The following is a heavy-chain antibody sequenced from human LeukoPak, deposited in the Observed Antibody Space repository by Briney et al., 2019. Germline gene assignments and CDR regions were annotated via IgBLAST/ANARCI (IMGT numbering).Heavy chain of an antibody. V-gene: IGHV3-23*01. CDR1: GFTFSSYA. D-gene: IGHD3-22*01. Sequence: GGSLRLSCAASGFTFSSYAMSWVRQAPGKGLEGVSPISGSGGSTYYADSVKGRFTISRDNSKNTLYLQMNSLRAEDTAVYYCANSLYMIVVVIPPFDYWGQGTLVTVSS. CDR2: ISGSGGST. J-gene: IGHJ4*02. CDR3: ANSLYMIVVVIPPFDY.